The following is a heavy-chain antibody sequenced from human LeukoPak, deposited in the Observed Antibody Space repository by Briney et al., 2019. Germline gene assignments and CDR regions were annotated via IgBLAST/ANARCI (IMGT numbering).Heavy chain of an antibody. CDR3: ARAPSTAWFDP. Sequence: SETLSLTCTVSGGSISSYYWSWLRQPPGKGLEWIGYIYYSGSTNYNPSLKSRVTIPVDTSKNQFSLKLSSVTAADTAVYYCARAPSTAWFDPWGQGTLVTVSS. CDR2: IYYSGST. D-gene: IGHD2-2*01. J-gene: IGHJ5*02. CDR1: GGSISSYY. V-gene: IGHV4-59*01.